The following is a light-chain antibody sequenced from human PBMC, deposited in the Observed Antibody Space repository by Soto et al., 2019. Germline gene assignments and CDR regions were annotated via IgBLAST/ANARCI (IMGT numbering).Light chain of an antibody. CDR1: QTINNL. V-gene: IGKV1-33*01. Sequence: DIQMTQSPSTLSASVGDRVSITCRASQTINNLMAWYQQKPGKAPKLLIYGASNLETGVPSRFSGSGSGTDFTFTISSLQAEDIATYFCQQYDSVFTFGQGTRLEIK. CDR2: GAS. J-gene: IGKJ5*01. CDR3: QQYDSVFT.